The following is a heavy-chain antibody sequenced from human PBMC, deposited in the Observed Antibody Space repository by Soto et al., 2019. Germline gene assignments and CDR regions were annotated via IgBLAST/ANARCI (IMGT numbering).Heavy chain of an antibody. V-gene: IGHV4-34*01. CDR2: INHSGST. D-gene: IGHD3-10*01. CDR1: GGSFSGYY. CDR3: AGYCDGSGVDY. J-gene: IGHJ4*02. Sequence: PSETLSLPCAVYGGSFSGYYWSWIRQPPGKGLEWIGEINHSGSTNYNPSLKSRVTISVDTSKNQFSLKLSSVTAADTAVYYCAGYCDGSGVDYCGQATLVTVSS.